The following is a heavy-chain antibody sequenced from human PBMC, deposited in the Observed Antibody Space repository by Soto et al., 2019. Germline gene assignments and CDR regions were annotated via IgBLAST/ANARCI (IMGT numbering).Heavy chain of an antibody. V-gene: IGHV1-69*08. J-gene: IGHJ5*02. CDR2: ISPILGIA. CDR3: ARDPLYCSGGSCYSVRWFDP. CDR1: GGTFSSYT. Sequence: QVQLVQSGAEVKKPGSSVKVSCKASGGTFSSYTISWVRQAPGQGLEWMGRISPILGIANYAQKFQGRVTITADKATSTAYMEMSSLRSEDTAVYYCARDPLYCSGGSCYSVRWFDPWGQGTLVTVSS. D-gene: IGHD2-15*01.